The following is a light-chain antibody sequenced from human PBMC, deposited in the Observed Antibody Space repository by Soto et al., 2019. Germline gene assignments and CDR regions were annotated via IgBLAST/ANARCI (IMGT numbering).Light chain of an antibody. CDR1: QSVSSY. CDR3: QQRINWPIH. Sequence: EIVLTQSPATLSLSPGERATLSCRASQSVSSYVAWYQQKPGQAPRLLIYDASNRATGIPARFSGSGSGTDFTRNISRLEPEDSAVYYSQQRINWPIHFGQGTRLELK. J-gene: IGKJ5*01. CDR2: DAS. V-gene: IGKV3-11*01.